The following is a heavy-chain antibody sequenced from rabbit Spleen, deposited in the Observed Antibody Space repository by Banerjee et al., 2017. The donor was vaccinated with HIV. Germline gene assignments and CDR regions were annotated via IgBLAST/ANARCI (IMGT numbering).Heavy chain of an antibody. Sequence: QSLEESGGDLVKPGASLSLTCKASEIDFSDYQFMCWVRQAPGKGLEWIACIFSGSSGNIWNASWAKGRFTISKTSSTTVTLQMTSLTAADTATYFCARDLTSVIGWNFNLWGPGTLVTVS. CDR3: ARDLTSVIGWNFNL. V-gene: IGHV1S40*01. CDR1: EIDFSDYQF. CDR2: IFSGSSGNI. D-gene: IGHD1-1*01. J-gene: IGHJ4*01.